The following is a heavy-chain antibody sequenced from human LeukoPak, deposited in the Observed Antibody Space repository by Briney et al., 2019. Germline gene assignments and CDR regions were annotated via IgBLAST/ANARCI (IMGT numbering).Heavy chain of an antibody. Sequence: GGSLRLSCAASGFTFSSYSMNWVRQAPGKGLEWVSSISSSSSYIYYADPVKGRFTISRDNAKNSLYLQMNSLRAEDTAVYYCARESSYYYGMDVWGKGTTVTVSS. CDR2: ISSSSSYI. V-gene: IGHV3-21*01. J-gene: IGHJ6*04. CDR1: GFTFSSYS. D-gene: IGHD2-2*01. CDR3: ARESSYYYGMDV.